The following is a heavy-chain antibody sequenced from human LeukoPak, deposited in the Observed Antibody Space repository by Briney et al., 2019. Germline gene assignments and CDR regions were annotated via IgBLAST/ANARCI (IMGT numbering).Heavy chain of an antibody. V-gene: IGHV4-59*01. CDR1: GGSFSGYY. D-gene: IGHD3-10*01. CDR3: AKEMGFKIREVMLGFFDY. CDR2: IYYSGST. Sequence: SETLSLTCAVYGGSFSGYYWSWIRQPPGKGLEWIGYIYYSGSTNYNPSLKSRVTISVDTSKNQFSLKLSSVTAADTAVYYCAKEMGFKIREVMLGFFDYWGQGTLVTVSS. J-gene: IGHJ4*02.